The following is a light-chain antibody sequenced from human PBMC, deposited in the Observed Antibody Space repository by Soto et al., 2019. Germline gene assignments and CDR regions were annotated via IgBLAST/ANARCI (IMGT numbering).Light chain of an antibody. Sequence: QSALTQPASVSGSPGQSITMSCTGTTSDVGSYSLLSWYQQHPGKAPKLMIYEDSKRPPGVSNRFSGSKSGNTASLTISGLQAEDEADYYCYSYAGSSIDVFGTGTKVTVL. J-gene: IGLJ1*01. CDR2: EDS. V-gene: IGLV2-23*01. CDR1: TSDVGSYSL. CDR3: YSYAGSSIDV.